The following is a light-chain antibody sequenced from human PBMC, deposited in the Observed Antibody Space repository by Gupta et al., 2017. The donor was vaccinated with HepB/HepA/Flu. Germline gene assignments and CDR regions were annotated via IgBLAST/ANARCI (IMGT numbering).Light chain of an antibody. J-gene: IGKJ1*01. CDR1: QTVSRNY. Sequence: EIVLTQSPGTLSLSPGERATLSCRASQTVSRNYLAWYHQKPGQAPRLLIQGASSRAAGIPDRFSGSGSGTDFTLTINRLEPEDFAVYFCQQYGTSSWTFGQGTKVEIK. V-gene: IGKV3-20*01. CDR2: GAS. CDR3: QQYGTSSWT.